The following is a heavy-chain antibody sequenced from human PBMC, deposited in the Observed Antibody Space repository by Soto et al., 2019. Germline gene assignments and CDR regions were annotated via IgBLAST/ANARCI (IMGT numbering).Heavy chain of an antibody. V-gene: IGHV3-15*01. Sequence: EVQLVESGGGLVKPGGSLRLSCAASGFTFSNAWMTWVRQAPGKGLEWVGRIKSKTNGGTTDYAAPVNGRFTISRDDSKPTLYLQMNSLKTEDTAVYYCTPVTFAGYAFWYFSLGGRCTLVTVSS. CDR3: TPVTFAGYAFWYFSL. CDR2: IKSKTNGGTT. CDR1: GFTFSNAW. D-gene: IGHD5-12*01. J-gene: IGHJ2*01.